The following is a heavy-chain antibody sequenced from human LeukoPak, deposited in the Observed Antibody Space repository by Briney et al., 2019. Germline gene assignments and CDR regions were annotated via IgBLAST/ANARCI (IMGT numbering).Heavy chain of an antibody. V-gene: IGHV4-59*01. CDR3: AHSYYDSSGYYYPFDY. D-gene: IGHD3-22*01. Sequence: SETLSLTWTVSGGSISSYYWSWIRQPPGKGPEWIGYIYYSGSTNYNPSLKSRVTISVDTSKNQFSLKLSSVTAADTAVYYCAHSYYDSSGYYYPFDYWGQGTLVTVSS. J-gene: IGHJ4*02. CDR2: IYYSGST. CDR1: GGSISSYY.